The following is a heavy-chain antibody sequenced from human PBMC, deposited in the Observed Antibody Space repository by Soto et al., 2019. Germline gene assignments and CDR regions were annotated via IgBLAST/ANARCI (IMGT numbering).Heavy chain of an antibody. CDR2: INAANGNT. J-gene: IGHJ4*02. V-gene: IGHV1-3*01. Sequence: ASVKVSCKASGYTFTTYATHWVRQAPGQRLEWMGWINAANGNTKYSQKFQGRVTITRDTSASTAYMELNSLRGEDTAVYYCAKEADISGYYPDYWGQGTQVTVSS. D-gene: IGHD3-22*01. CDR3: AKEADISGYYPDY. CDR1: GYTFTTYA.